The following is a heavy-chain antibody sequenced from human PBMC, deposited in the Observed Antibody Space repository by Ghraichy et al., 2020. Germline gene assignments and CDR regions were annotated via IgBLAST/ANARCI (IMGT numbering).Heavy chain of an antibody. D-gene: IGHD3-10*01. J-gene: IGHJ4*02. CDR3: ARDRILVPPLLWFGEPDY. CDR1: GFTFSSYA. Sequence: GGSLRLSCAASGFTFSSYAMHWVRQAPGKGLEWVAVISYDGSNKYYADSVKGRFTISRDNSKNTLYLQMNSLRAEDTAVYYCARDRILVPPLLWFGEPDYWGQGTLVTVSS. V-gene: IGHV3-30-3*01. CDR2: ISYDGSNK.